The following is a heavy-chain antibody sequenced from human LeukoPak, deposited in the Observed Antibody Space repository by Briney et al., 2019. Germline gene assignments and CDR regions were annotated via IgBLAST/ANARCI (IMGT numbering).Heavy chain of an antibody. V-gene: IGHV4-59*12. Sequence: SETLSLTCTVSGGSISSYYWSWIRQPPGKGLEWIGYIYYSGSTYYNPSLRSRVTISVDTSKNQFSLKLSSVTAADTAVYYCARAYSSGWYNWFDPWGQGTLVTVSS. CDR2: IYYSGST. CDR1: GGSISSYY. J-gene: IGHJ5*02. CDR3: ARAYSSGWYNWFDP. D-gene: IGHD6-19*01.